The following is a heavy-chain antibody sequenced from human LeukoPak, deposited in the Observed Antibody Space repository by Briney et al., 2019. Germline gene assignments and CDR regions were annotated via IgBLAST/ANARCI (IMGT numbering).Heavy chain of an antibody. V-gene: IGHV4-34*01. CDR2: INHSGST. CDR1: GGSFSGYY. CDR3: ARRAGIIFNGRKPPRFDP. J-gene: IGHJ5*02. Sequence: SETLSLTCAVYGGSFSGYYWSWIRQPPGKGLEWIGEINHSGSTSYNPSLKSRVTISVDTSKNQFSLKLSSVTAADTAVYYCARRAGIIFNGRKPPRFDPWGQGTLVTVSS. D-gene: IGHD3-3*02.